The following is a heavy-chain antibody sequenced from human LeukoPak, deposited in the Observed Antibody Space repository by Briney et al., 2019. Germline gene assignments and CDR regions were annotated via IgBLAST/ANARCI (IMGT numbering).Heavy chain of an antibody. Sequence: PSETLSLTCTVSGGSISSYYWSWIRQPPGKGLEWIGSIYYSGSTNYNPSLKSRVTISVDTSKNQLSLKLSSVTAADTAVYYCARFHIVFDWFDPWGQGTLVTVSS. CDR3: ARFHIVFDWFDP. CDR2: IYYSGST. CDR1: GGSISSYY. V-gene: IGHV4-59*01. D-gene: IGHD2-21*01. J-gene: IGHJ5*02.